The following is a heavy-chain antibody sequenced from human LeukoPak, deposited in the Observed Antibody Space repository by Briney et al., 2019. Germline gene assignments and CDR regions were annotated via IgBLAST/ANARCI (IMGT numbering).Heavy chain of an antibody. CDR1: GFTFSSYS. J-gene: IGHJ4*02. CDR2: ISSSSSYI. D-gene: IGHD2-2*02. Sequence: GGSLRLSCAASGFTFSSYSMNWVRQAPGKGLEWVSSISSSSSYIYYADSVKGRFPISRDNAKNSLYLQMNSLRAEDTAVYYCARGLAGSSTSCYNFWGQGTLVTVPS. CDR3: ARGLAGSSTSCYNF. V-gene: IGHV3-21*01.